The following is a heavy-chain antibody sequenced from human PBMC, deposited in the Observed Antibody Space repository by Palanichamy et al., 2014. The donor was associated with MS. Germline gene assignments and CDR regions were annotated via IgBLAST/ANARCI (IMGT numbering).Heavy chain of an antibody. CDR2: ISYDATNI. Sequence: QVQLLESGGGVVQPGRSLRLSCVASGFNFKEYGMHWVRQPPGRGLEWLGVISYDATNIYYADSVKGRFTISRDNSKNTLYLQMNSLGPADTAIYYCAKWSLKNFFGSGSFLNDYWGQGTLVTVSS. V-gene: IGHV3-30*18. D-gene: IGHD3-10*01. CDR1: GFNFKEYG. CDR3: AKWSLKNFFGSGSFLNDY. J-gene: IGHJ4*02.